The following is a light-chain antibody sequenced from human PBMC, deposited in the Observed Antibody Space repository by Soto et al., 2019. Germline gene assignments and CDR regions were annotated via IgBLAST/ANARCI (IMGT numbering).Light chain of an antibody. CDR3: QQYNNWPMYT. Sequence: RATLSCRASQSVSSNLAWYQQKPGQAPRLLIYGASTRATGIPARFSGSGSGAEFTLTISSLQSEDFAVYYCQQYNNWPMYTFGQGTRLEI. J-gene: IGKJ5*01. CDR1: QSVSSN. V-gene: IGKV3-15*01. CDR2: GAS.